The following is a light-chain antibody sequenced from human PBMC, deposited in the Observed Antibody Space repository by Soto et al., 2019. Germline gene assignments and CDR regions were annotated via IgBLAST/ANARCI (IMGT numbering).Light chain of an antibody. CDR1: QDISNY. CDR2: DAS. CDR3: QQYDNPFT. Sequence: DIQMTQSPSSLSSSVGDRVTITCQASQDISNYLNWYQQKPGKAPKLLIYDASNLETGVPSRFSGSGSGTVFTFTISSLQPEDIATYYCQQYDNPFTFGPGTKVDIK. V-gene: IGKV1-33*01. J-gene: IGKJ3*01.